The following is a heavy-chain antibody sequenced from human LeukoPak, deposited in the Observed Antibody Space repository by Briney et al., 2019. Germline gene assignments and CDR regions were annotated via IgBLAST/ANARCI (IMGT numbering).Heavy chain of an antibody. Sequence: GASVKVSCKASGGTFSSYAISWVRPAPGQGLEWMGRIIPILGIANYAQKFQGRVTITADKSTSTAYMELSSLRSEDTAVYYCARESPYGYYDSSGYPLDYWGQGTLVTVSS. D-gene: IGHD3-22*01. CDR1: GGTFSSYA. J-gene: IGHJ4*02. V-gene: IGHV1-69*04. CDR3: ARESPYGYYDSSGYPLDY. CDR2: IIPILGIA.